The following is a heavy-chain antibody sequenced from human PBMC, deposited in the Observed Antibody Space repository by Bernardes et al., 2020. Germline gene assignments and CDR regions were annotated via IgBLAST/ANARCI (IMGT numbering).Heavy chain of an antibody. J-gene: IGHJ4*02. CDR1: GYSLPRYW. CDR3: ARLLPQQPGG. D-gene: IGHD6-13*01. CDR2: IDPSDSYT. Sequence: GAYLKTSSKGSGYSLPRYWISWVRPIPGKGLEWMGRIDPSDSYTNYSPSFQGHVTISVDKSISTAYLQWSSLKASDTAMYYCARLLPQQPGGWGQGTLVTVSS. V-gene: IGHV5-10-1*01.